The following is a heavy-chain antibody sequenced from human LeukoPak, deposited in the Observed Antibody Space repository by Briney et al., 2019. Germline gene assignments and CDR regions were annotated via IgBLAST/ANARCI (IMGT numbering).Heavy chain of an antibody. CDR2: FDPEDGET. V-gene: IGHV1-24*01. Sequence: ASVKVSCKVSGYTLTELSMHWVRQAPGKGLEWMGGFDPEDGETIYAQKFQGRVTMTEDTSTDTAYMELSSLRSEDTAVYYCATRTDRGGSSSFDYWRQGTLVTVSS. CDR1: GYTLTELS. CDR3: ATRTDRGGSSSFDY. D-gene: IGHD3-10*01. J-gene: IGHJ4*02.